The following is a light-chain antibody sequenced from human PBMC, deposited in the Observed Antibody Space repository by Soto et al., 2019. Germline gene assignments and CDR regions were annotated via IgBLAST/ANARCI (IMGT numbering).Light chain of an antibody. J-gene: IGLJ2*01. Sequence: SYELTQPPSVSVSPGQTARIPCSGDALPKQYAYWYQQKPGQAPVLIIYKDSERPSGIPERFSGSTSGTTVTLTISGVQAEDEADYYCQSADSNNTYVIFGGGTKVTVL. CDR3: QSADSNNTYVI. CDR1: ALPKQY. CDR2: KDS. V-gene: IGLV3-25*03.